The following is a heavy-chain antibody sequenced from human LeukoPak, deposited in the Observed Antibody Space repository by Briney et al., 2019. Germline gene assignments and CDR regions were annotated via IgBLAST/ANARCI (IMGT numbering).Heavy chain of an antibody. J-gene: IGHJ4*02. CDR1: GFTFRSYG. Sequence: GGSLRLSCAVSGFTFRSYGMSWVRQTPGKGLEWVSGISGNSGTTYYADSVKGRFTISRDNSKNTLYLQMNSLRVEDTAVYYCAKDRDVWGSLLDYWGQGTLVTVSS. D-gene: IGHD3-16*01. CDR3: AKDRDVWGSLLDY. CDR2: ISGNSGTT. V-gene: IGHV3-23*01.